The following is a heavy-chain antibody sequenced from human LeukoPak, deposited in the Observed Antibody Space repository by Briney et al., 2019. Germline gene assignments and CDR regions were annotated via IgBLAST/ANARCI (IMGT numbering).Heavy chain of an antibody. Sequence: ASVKVSCKASGYTFTGYYMHWVRQAPGQGLEWMGWINPNSGGTNYAQKFQGRVTMTRDTSISTAYMELSRLRSDDTAVYYCARGDDITIFGVVIMLDYWGQGTLVTVSS. CDR3: ARGDDITIFGVVIMLDY. CDR1: GYTFTGYY. D-gene: IGHD3-3*01. V-gene: IGHV1-2*02. CDR2: INPNSGGT. J-gene: IGHJ4*02.